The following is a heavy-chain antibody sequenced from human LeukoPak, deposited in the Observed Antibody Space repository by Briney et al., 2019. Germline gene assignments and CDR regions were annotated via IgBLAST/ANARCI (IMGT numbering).Heavy chain of an antibody. CDR3: ARGGGLDV. CDR2: INHNGNVN. CDR1: GFTFSSYW. J-gene: IGHJ6*02. Sequence: GGSLRLSCAASGFTFSSYWMNWARQAPGKGLEWVASINHNGNVNYYVDSVKGRFAISRDNAKNSLYLQMSNLRAEDTAVYFCARGGGLDVWGQGATVTVSS. D-gene: IGHD3-16*01. V-gene: IGHV3-7*03.